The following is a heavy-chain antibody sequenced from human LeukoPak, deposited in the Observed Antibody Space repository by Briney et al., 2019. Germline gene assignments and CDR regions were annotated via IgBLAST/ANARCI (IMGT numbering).Heavy chain of an antibody. CDR1: GFSVNDIY. J-gene: IGHJ4*02. Sequence: GGSLRLSCAASGFSVNDIYMSWVRQAPVKGLEWVSVIYSDGGTFYSDSVKGRFTISRDYSKNALYLQMNSLRADDTAVYYCARDSSGPAFWGQGTLVTVSS. D-gene: IGHD6-19*01. V-gene: IGHV3-53*01. CDR2: IYSDGGT. CDR3: ARDSSGPAF.